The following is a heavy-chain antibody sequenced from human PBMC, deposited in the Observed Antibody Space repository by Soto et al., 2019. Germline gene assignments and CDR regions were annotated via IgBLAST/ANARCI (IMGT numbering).Heavy chain of an antibody. CDR3: ARARVLAAMPAYYYYYMDV. J-gene: IGHJ6*03. Sequence: SETLSLTCAVYGGSFSGYYWSWIRQPPGKGLEWIGEINHSGSTNYNPSLKSRVTISVDTSKNQFSLKLSSVTAADTAVYYCARARVLAAMPAYYYYYMDVWGKGTTVTVSS. CDR2: INHSGST. CDR1: GGSFSGYY. D-gene: IGHD2-2*01. V-gene: IGHV4-34*01.